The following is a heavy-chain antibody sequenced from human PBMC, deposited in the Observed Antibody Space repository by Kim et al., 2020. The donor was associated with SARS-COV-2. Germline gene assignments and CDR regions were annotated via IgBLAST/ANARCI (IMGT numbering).Heavy chain of an antibody. Sequence: ASVKVSCKTSGYTFTSYDINWVRQASGQGLEWMGWMNTNSGNTAYAQKFQGRLTLTRNTSTNTVYMELSSLRVEDTAVYYCARGFGSGYYYGSLDFWGQGNRVTV. CDR2: MNTNSGNT. D-gene: IGHD3-22*01. J-gene: IGHJ4*02. V-gene: IGHV1-8*01. CDR3: ARGFGSGYYYGSLDF. CDR1: GYTFTSYD.